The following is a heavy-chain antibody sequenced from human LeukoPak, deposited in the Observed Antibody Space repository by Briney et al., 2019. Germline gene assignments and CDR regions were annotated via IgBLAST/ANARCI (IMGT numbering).Heavy chain of an antibody. D-gene: IGHD2-21*01. CDR3: ARDPGYVAIYDY. CDR2: MNPNSGNT. V-gene: IGHV1-8*01. Sequence: ASVKVSCKASGYTFTSYDINWVRQATGQGLEWMGWMNPNSGNTGYAQKFQGRVTMTRDTSISTAYMELSRLRSDDTAVYYCARDPGYVAIYDYWGQGTLVTVSS. J-gene: IGHJ4*02. CDR1: GYTFTSYD.